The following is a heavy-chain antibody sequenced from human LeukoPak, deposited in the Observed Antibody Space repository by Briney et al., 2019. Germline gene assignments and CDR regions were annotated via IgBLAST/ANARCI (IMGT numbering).Heavy chain of an antibody. J-gene: IGHJ4*02. Sequence: GGSLRLSCTAFEFTFSNAWMSWVRQTPGKGLEWVGRIKTTTDGGTTEYAAPVKGRFTISRDDSKNTMYLQMNSLKIEDTGIYYCTYEGFDYWGQGTLVTVSS. CDR2: IKTTTDGGTT. V-gene: IGHV3-15*01. CDR1: EFTFSNAW. D-gene: IGHD3-3*01. CDR3: TYEGFDY.